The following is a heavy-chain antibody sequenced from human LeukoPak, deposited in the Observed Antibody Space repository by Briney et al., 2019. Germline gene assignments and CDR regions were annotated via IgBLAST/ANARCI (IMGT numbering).Heavy chain of an antibody. CDR3: ASAMATHGAFDV. CDR1: GGSISSSNW. V-gene: IGHV4-4*02. D-gene: IGHD5-24*01. J-gene: IGHJ3*01. Sequence: SGTLSLTCAVSGGSISSSNWWSWVRQPPGKGLEWIGEIYHSGSTNYNPSLKSRVTISVDKSKNQFSLRLSSVTAADPAVYYCASAMATHGAFDVWGQGTMVTVSS. CDR2: IYHSGST.